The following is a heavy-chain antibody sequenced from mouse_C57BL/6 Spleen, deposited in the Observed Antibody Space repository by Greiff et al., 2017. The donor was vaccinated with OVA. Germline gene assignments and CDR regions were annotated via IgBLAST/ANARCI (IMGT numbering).Heavy chain of an antibody. CDR2: IDPNSGGT. D-gene: IGHD1-1*01. CDR1: GYTFTSYW. J-gene: IGHJ4*01. CDR3: ANYYGSSPYYAMDY. V-gene: IGHV1-72*01. Sequence: QVQLQQPGAELVKPGASVKLSCKASGYTFTSYWMHWVKQRPGRGLEWIGRIDPNSGGTKYNEKFKGKATLTVDKPSSTAYMQLSSLTSEDSAVYYCANYYGSSPYYAMDYWGQGTSVTVSS.